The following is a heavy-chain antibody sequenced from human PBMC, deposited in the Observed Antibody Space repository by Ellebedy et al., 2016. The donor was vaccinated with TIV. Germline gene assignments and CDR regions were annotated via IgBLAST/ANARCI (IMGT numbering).Heavy chain of an antibody. CDR1: GGSISNYY. D-gene: IGHD3-10*01. CDR2: IFSSGSA. Sequence: SETLSLXCTVSGGSISNYYCNWIRQSPGKGLEWIGYIFSSGSANYNPSLKSRVTISIDTSKNDFSLKLSSVTAADTAVYYCARGGLVWFAEGENYYMDVWGKGTTVTVSS. V-gene: IGHV4-59*13. J-gene: IGHJ6*03. CDR3: ARGGLVWFAEGENYYMDV.